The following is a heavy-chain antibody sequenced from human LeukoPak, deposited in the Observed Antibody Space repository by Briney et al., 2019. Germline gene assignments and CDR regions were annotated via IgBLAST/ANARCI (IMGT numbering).Heavy chain of an antibody. D-gene: IGHD3-22*01. CDR2: IYSGDTT. CDR3: VRGFYYDSSGLGDY. V-gene: IGHV3-66*01. Sequence: GGSLRLSCAASGFTVSSNYMSWVRQAPGRGLEWVSVIYSGDTTYYADSVKGRFTISRDNSKNTLYLQMNSLRAEDTSVYYCVRGFYYDSSGLGDYWGQGTLVTVSS. CDR1: GFTVSSNY. J-gene: IGHJ4*02.